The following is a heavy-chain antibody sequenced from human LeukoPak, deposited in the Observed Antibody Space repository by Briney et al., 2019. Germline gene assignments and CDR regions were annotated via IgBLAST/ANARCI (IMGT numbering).Heavy chain of an antibody. D-gene: IGHD3-22*01. J-gene: IGHJ4*02. V-gene: IGHV4-59*08. Sequence: SETLSLTCSVSGASFSTNYWSWIRQPPGRGLEWIGYVFDSGSTNYNPSLKSRFTISVDTSKNQFSLKLSSVTAADTAVYYCARQAAYYDSSGRAFWGQGTLVTVSS. CDR1: GASFSTNY. CDR3: ARQAAYYDSSGRAF. CDR2: VFDSGST.